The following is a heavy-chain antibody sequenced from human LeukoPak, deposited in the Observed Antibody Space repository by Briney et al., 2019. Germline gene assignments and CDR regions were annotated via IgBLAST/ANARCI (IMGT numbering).Heavy chain of an antibody. CDR2: INPNSGGT. V-gene: IGHV1-2*02. CDR3: ARVRYCSSTSCEISNDY. J-gene: IGHJ4*02. Sequence: GASVKVSCKASGYTFTGYYMHWVRQAPGQGLEWMGWINPNSGGTNYAQKFQGRVTMTRDTSISTAYMELSRLRSDNTAVYYCARVRYCSSTSCEISNDYWGQGTLVTVSS. CDR1: GYTFTGYY. D-gene: IGHD2-2*01.